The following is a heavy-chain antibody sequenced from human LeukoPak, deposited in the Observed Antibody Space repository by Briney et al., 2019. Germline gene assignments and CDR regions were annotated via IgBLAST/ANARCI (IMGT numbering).Heavy chain of an antibody. D-gene: IGHD4-23*01. CDR2: IIPIFGTA. V-gene: IGHV1-69*13. CDR1: GGTFSSYA. Sequence: SVKVSCTASGGTFSSYAISWVRQAPGQGLEWMGGIIPIFGTANYAQKFQGRVTITADESTSTAYMELSSLRSEDTAVYYCASSTYGGNRYYYYYGMDVWGQGTTVTVSS. CDR3: ASSTYGGNRYYYYYGMDV. J-gene: IGHJ6*02.